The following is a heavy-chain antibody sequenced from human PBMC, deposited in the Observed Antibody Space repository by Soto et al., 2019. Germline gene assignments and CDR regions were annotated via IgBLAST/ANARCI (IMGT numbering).Heavy chain of an antibody. CDR2: ISYDGSNK. CDR1: GFTFSSYA. V-gene: IGHV3-30-3*01. Sequence: QVQLVESGGCVVQHGRSLRLSCAASGFTFSSYAMHWVRQAPGKGLEWVAVISYDGSNKYYADSVKGRFTSSRDNSKNTLYLQMNRLRAEDKAVYYCYQASYSSSSYYGMDVWGQATTVIVSS. D-gene: IGHD6-6*01. J-gene: IGHJ6*02. CDR3: YQASYSSSSYYGMDV.